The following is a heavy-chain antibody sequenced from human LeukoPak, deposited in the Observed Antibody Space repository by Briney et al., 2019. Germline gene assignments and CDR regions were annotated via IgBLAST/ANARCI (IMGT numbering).Heavy chain of an antibody. J-gene: IGHJ5*02. CDR3: ARGRKDYDFWSGSVNWFDP. D-gene: IGHD3-3*01. Sequence: SETLSLTCTVSGGSISIYYWSWIRQHPGKGLEWIGYIYYSGSTYYNPSLKSRVTISVDTSKNQFSLKLSSVTAADTAVYYCARGRKDYDFWSGSVNWFDPWGQGTLVTVSS. V-gene: IGHV4-59*06. CDR1: GGSISIYY. CDR2: IYYSGST.